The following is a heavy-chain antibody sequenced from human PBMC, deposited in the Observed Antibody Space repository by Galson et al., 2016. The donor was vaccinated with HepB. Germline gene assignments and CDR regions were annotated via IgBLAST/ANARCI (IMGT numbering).Heavy chain of an antibody. CDR3: SRIHVGSGSYLPYYGMDV. D-gene: IGHD1-26*01. CDR1: GYTFTNYA. Sequence: SVKVSCKASGYTFTNYAISWVRQAPGQGLEWMGWISAYNDNTNYEQKLQGRVTMTTDRSTTTAYRELRGLRSDDTPFYYCSRIHVGSGSYLPYYGMDVWGQGTTVTVSS. CDR2: ISAYNDNT. V-gene: IGHV1-18*01. J-gene: IGHJ6*02.